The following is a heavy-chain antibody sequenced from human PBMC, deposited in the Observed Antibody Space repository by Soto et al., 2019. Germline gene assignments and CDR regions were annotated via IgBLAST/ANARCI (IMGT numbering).Heavy chain of an antibody. J-gene: IGHJ6*02. CDR2: TSGSGGST. V-gene: IGHV3-23*01. CDR1: GFTFSSYA. Sequence: GGSLRLSCAASGFTFSSYAMSWVRQAPGKGLEWVSATSGSGGSTYYADSVKGRFTISRDNSKNTLYLQMNSLRAEDTAVYYCAKENGTVTTGRYYYYGMDVWGQGTTVTVSS. CDR3: AKENGTVTTGRYYYYGMDV. D-gene: IGHD4-17*01.